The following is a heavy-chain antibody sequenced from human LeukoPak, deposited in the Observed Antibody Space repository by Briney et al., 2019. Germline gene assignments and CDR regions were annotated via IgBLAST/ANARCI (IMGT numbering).Heavy chain of an antibody. CDR3: ARDRGRAVIYY. CDR2: IYYSGST. CDR1: GGSISSYY. Sequence: PSETLSLTCTVSGGSISSYYWSWIRQPPGKGLEWIGYIYYSGSTNYNPSLKSRVTISVDTSKNQFSLKLSSVTAADTAVYYCARDRGRAVIYYRGQGTLVTVSS. J-gene: IGHJ4*02. D-gene: IGHD3-16*02. V-gene: IGHV4-59*01.